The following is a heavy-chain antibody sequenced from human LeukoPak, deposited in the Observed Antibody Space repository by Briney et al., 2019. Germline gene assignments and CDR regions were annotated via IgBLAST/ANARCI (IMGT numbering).Heavy chain of an antibody. CDR3: ARVMGGFTIDY. CDR1: GGSISSGSYY. D-gene: IGHD3-10*01. CDR2: IYTSGST. J-gene: IGHJ4*02. V-gene: IGHV4-61*02. Sequence: SETLSLTRTVSGGSISSGSYYWSWIRQPAGKGLEWIGRIYTSGSTNYNPSLKSRVTISVDTSKNQFSLKLSSVTAADTAVYYCARVMGGFTIDYWGQGTLVTVSS.